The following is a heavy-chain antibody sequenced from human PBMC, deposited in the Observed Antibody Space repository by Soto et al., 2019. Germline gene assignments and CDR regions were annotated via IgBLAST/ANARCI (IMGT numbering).Heavy chain of an antibody. Sequence: EVQLVESGGGLVQPGGSLRLSCSASGFTFSTYAVHWVRQAPGKGLEYVSAINSNGGSTYYADSVKGRFTISRDNSKNTLYLQMSSLRAEDTAVYYCVKTYEILTGYDYYYYGMDVWGQGTTVTVSS. CDR2: INSNGGST. CDR3: VKTYEILTGYDYYYYGMDV. V-gene: IGHV3-64D*06. J-gene: IGHJ6*02. D-gene: IGHD3-9*01. CDR1: GFTFSTYA.